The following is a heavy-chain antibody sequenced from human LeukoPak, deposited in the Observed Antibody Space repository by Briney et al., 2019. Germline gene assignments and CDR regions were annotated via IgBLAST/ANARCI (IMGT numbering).Heavy chain of an antibody. D-gene: IGHD4-23*01. J-gene: IGHJ6*03. CDR2: IYYSGGT. CDR3: ARTNYGGNSIYYYYMDV. CDR1: GFTFSSYA. Sequence: GSLRLSCAASGFTFSSYAMSWIRQPPGKGLEWIGYIYYSGGTNYNPSLKSRVTISVDTSKNQFSLNLSSVTAADTAVYYCARTNYGGNSIYYYYMDVWGKGTTVTVSS. V-gene: IGHV4-59*01.